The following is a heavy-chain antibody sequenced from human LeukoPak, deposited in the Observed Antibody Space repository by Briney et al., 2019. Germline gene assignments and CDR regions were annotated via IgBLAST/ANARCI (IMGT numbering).Heavy chain of an antibody. J-gene: IGHJ4*02. V-gene: IGHV4-59*08. Sequence: SETLSLTCTVSGGSISSYYWSWIRQPPGKGLEWIGYIYYSGSTNYNPSLKSRVTISVDTSKNQSSLKLSSVTAADTAVYYCARVAAGGFDYWGQGTLVTVSS. D-gene: IGHD2-15*01. CDR1: GGSISSYY. CDR2: IYYSGST. CDR3: ARVAAGGFDY.